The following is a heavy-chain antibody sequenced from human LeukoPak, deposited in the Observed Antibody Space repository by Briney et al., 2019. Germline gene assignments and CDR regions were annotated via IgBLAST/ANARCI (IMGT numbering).Heavy chain of an antibody. D-gene: IGHD6-6*01. CDR2: ISDSGDST. J-gene: IGHJ4*02. CDR1: GFTFSNFA. CDR3: ARDPYSSSSFDF. V-gene: IGHV3-23*01. Sequence: GGSLRLSCAASGFTFSNFAISWVRQAPGKGLEWVSGISDSGDSTYYADSVKGRFTVSRDNSKNTLYLQMNSLRAEDTAVYYCARDPYSSSSFDFWGQGTLVTVSS.